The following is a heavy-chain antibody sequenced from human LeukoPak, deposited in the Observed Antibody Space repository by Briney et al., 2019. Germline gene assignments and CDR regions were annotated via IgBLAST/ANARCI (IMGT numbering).Heavy chain of an antibody. CDR3: AKDTAPKAAAYYLAY. V-gene: IGHV3-30*02. Sequence: GGSLRLSCAASGFTFTTYAMHWVRQAPGKGRDWVAVIASVGTDKHYADSVKGRFTISRDNSKNTLYLQMNSLRAEDAAVYYCAKDTAPKAAAYYLAYWGQGTLVTVSS. CDR2: IASVGTDK. J-gene: IGHJ4*02. D-gene: IGHD6-13*01. CDR1: GFTFTTYA.